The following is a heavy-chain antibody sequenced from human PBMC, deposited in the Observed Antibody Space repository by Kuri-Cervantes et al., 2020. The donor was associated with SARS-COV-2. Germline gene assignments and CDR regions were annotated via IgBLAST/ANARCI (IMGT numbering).Heavy chain of an antibody. CDR3: ARAPEAAAGTFNYFDY. V-gene: IGHV1-69*13. J-gene: IGHJ4*02. CDR2: IIPIFGTA. D-gene: IGHD6-13*01. CDR1: GYTFTSYA. Sequence: SVKVSCKASGYTFTSYAISWVRQAPGQGLEWMGGIIPIFGTANYAQKFQGRVTITADESTSTAYMELSSLRSEDTAVYYCARAPEAAAGTFNYFDYWGQGTLVTVSS.